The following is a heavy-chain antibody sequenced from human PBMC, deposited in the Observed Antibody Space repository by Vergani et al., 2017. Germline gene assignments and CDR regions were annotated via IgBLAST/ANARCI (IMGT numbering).Heavy chain of an antibody. CDR3: AREILRFLEWSPGVIYYYGMDV. Sequence: QVQLQESGPGLVKPSQTLSLTCTVSGGSISSGSYYWSWIRQPAGKGLEWIGRIYTSGSTNYNPSLKSRVTISVDTSKNQFSLKLNSVTPEDTAVYYCAREILRFLEWSPGVIYYYGMDVWGQGP. V-gene: IGHV4-61*02. D-gene: IGHD3-3*01. J-gene: IGHJ6*02. CDR1: GGSISSGSYY. CDR2: IYTSGST.